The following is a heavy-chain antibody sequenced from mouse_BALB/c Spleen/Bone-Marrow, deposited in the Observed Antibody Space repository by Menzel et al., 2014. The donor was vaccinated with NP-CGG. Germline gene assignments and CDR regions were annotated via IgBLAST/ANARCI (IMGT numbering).Heavy chain of an antibody. CDR1: GYTFTSYW. CDR2: IDPSDSYT. V-gene: IGHV1S127*01. D-gene: IGHD3-2*01. J-gene: IGHJ2*01. CDR3: TRQTARATSLDY. Sequence: VQLQQSGAELVKPGASVKMSCKASGYTFTSYWVHWVKQRPGQGLEWIGLIDPSDSYTSYNQKFKGKATLTVDTSSSTAYMQLSSLTSEDSAVYFCTRQTARATSLDYWGQGTTLTVSS.